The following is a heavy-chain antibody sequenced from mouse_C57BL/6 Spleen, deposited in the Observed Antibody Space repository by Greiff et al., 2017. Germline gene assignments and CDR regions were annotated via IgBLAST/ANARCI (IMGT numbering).Heavy chain of an antibody. J-gene: IGHJ3*01. CDR3: ARGRDYDYDGPFAY. D-gene: IGHD2-4*01. CDR1: GYTFTSYW. CDR2: IYPGSGST. V-gene: IGHV1-55*01. Sequence: VKPGASVKMSCKASGYTFTSYWITWVKQRPGQGLEWIGDIYPGSGSTNYNEKFKSKATLTVDTSSSTAYMQLSSLTSEDSAVYYCARGRDYDYDGPFAYWGQGTLVTVSA.